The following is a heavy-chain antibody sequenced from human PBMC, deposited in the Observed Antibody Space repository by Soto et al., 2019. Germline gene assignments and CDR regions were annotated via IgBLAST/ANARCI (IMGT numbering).Heavy chain of an antibody. Sequence: ASVKVSCKASGYTFTSYGISWVRQAPGQGLEWMGWVSGDSGNTNYAQKLQGRVTMTTDTSTSTAYMDLRSLRSDDTAVYYCARHPYSGFDYWGQGTLVTVSS. D-gene: IGHD2-21*01. CDR3: ARHPYSGFDY. V-gene: IGHV1-18*01. CDR2: VSGDSGNT. CDR1: GYTFTSYG. J-gene: IGHJ4*02.